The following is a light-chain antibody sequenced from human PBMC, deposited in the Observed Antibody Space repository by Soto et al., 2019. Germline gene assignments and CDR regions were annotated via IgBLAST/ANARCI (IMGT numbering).Light chain of an antibody. J-gene: IGKJ1*01. CDR1: QSISSY. CDR2: AAS. CDR3: QQTYTSRIT. V-gene: IGKV1-39*01. Sequence: DIQMTQSPSSLSASVGDRVTITCRASQSISSYLSWYQQKPGKAPKLLIFAASSLQSGVPSRFSGSGSGTDFSLTVSSLQPEDSATYYCQQTYTSRITFGLGTKVEIK.